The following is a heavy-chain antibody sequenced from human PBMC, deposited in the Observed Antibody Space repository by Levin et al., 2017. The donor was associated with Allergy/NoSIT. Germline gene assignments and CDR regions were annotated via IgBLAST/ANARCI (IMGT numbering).Heavy chain of an antibody. CDR1: GFTINSSY. Sequence: GESLKISCAASGFTINSSYMSWVRQAPGKGLDWVSVIYSDGGTYYVDSVKGRFTISRDNSKNTLYLEMNSLRVEDTAVYYCARDHYDILSGYYRGYGLDVWGQGTTVTVSS. CDR3: ARDHYDILSGYYRGYGLDV. V-gene: IGHV3-53*01. CDR2: IYSDGGT. J-gene: IGHJ6*02. D-gene: IGHD3-9*01.